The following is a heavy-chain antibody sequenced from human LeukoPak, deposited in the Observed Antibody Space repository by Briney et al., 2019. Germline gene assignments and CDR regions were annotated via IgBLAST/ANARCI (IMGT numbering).Heavy chain of an antibody. CDR2: ISSSGSSM. CDR1: GFTFSSYG. V-gene: IGHV3-48*04. D-gene: IGHD5-24*01. CDR3: ARDQLNFPY. Sequence: PGGSLRLSCAASGFTFSSYGMHWVRQAPGKGLEWVSYISSSGSSMNYADSVKGRFTISRDNAKNSLYLQLNSLRAEDTAVYYCARDQLNFPYWGQGTLVIVSS. J-gene: IGHJ4*02.